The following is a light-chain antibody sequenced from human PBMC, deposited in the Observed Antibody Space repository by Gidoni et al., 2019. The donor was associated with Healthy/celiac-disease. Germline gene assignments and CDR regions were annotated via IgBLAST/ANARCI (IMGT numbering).Light chain of an antibody. Sequence: ITCRASQGISSYLAWYQQKPGKAPKLLIYAASTLQSGVPSRFSGSGSGTEFTLTISSLQPEDFATYYCQQLNSYLLTFXGXTKVEIK. V-gene: IGKV1-9*01. J-gene: IGKJ4*01. CDR3: QQLNSYLLT. CDR2: AAS. CDR1: QGISSY.